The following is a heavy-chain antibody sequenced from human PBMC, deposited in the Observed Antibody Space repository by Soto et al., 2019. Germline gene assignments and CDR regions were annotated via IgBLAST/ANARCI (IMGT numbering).Heavy chain of an antibody. V-gene: IGHV4-59*01. CDR1: GGSISSYY. J-gene: IGHJ4*02. Sequence: QVQLQESGPGLVKPSETLSLTCTVSGGSISSYYWSWIRQPPGKGLEWIGYIYYSGSTNYNPSLKSRVTISVDTSKNQFSLKLSSVTAADTAVYYCARGPGDMTTVTGYLEGWGQGTLVTVSS. D-gene: IGHD4-17*01. CDR3: ARGPGDMTTVTGYLEG. CDR2: IYYSGST.